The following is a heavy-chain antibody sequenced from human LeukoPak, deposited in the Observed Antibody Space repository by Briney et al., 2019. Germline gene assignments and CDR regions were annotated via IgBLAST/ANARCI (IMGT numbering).Heavy chain of an antibody. V-gene: IGHV3-30-3*01. D-gene: IGHD6-13*01. Sequence: GGSLRLSCAASGFTFSTFWMSWVRQAPGKGLEWVAVISYDGSNKYYADSVKGRFTISRDNSKNTLYLQMNSLRAEDTAVYYCARDLWGAAGYYGMDVWGQGTTVTVSS. J-gene: IGHJ6*02. CDR2: ISYDGSNK. CDR3: ARDLWGAAGYYGMDV. CDR1: GFTFSTFW.